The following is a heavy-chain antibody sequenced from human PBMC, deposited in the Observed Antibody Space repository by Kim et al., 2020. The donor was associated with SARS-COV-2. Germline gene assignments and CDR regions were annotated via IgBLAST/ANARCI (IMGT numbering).Heavy chain of an antibody. CDR2: ISGSGGST. V-gene: IGHV3-23*01. CDR3: AKGESGSYYYYYYMDV. Sequence: GGSLRPSCAASGFTFSSYAMSWVRQAPGKGLEWVSAISGSGGSTYYADSVKGRFTISRDNSKNTLYLQMNSLRAEDTAVYYCAKGESGSYYYYYYMDVWGKGTTVTVSS. J-gene: IGHJ6*03. D-gene: IGHD1-26*01. CDR1: GFTFSSYA.